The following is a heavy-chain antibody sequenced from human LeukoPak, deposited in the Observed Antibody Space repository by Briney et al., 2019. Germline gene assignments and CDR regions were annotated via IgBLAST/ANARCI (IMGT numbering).Heavy chain of an antibody. Sequence: GASVKVSCKASGYTFTSYGISWVRQAPGQGLEWMGWISDNNGNTNYAQNLQGRVTMTTDTSTSTAYMELRSLRSDDTAVYYCARDEGYYGAPLFDYWGQGTLVTVSS. CDR1: GYTFTSYG. CDR2: ISDNNGNT. CDR3: ARDEGYYGAPLFDY. D-gene: IGHD4/OR15-4a*01. J-gene: IGHJ4*02. V-gene: IGHV1-18*01.